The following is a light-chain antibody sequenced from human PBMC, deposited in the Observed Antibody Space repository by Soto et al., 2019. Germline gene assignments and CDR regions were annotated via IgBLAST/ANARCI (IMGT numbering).Light chain of an antibody. Sequence: DLQMTQSPSSLSASVGDRVTITCRASQSISSYLNWYQQKPGKATKFLIYAASSLQSGVPSRFSGSGSGTDFTLTISSLQPEEYATYYCQQSYSTPYTFGQGTKLEIK. V-gene: IGKV1-39*01. J-gene: IGKJ2*01. CDR3: QQSYSTPYT. CDR2: AAS. CDR1: QSISSY.